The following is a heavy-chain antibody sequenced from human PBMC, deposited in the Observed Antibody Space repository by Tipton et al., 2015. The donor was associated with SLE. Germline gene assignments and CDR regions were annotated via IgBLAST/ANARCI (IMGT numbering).Heavy chain of an antibody. J-gene: IGHJ4*02. Sequence: LRLSCTVSGGSISGYYWSWVRQPAGKGLEWIGRIYTSASTIYNPSLKSRVTLSSDTSKNQFSLRVRSVTAADTAAYYCARGGGSYYDYWGQGTLVTVSS. CDR3: ARGGGSYYDY. CDR2: IYTSAST. V-gene: IGHV4-4*07. CDR1: GGSISGYY. D-gene: IGHD1-26*01.